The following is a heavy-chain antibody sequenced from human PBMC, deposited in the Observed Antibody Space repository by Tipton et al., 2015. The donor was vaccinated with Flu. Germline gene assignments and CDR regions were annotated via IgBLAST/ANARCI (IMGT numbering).Heavy chain of an antibody. CDR1: GYSFTSNY. Sequence: QMQLVQSGAEVKKPGASVKISCKASGYSFTSNYIHWVRQAPGQGLEWMAIINPRGGGTSYAQKFQGRVSVTRDTSTSTVYVEMSSLIPEDTAVYFCARAPTSYSYGYLTGDLKGGYFDSWGQGTLVTVSS. CDR3: ARAPTSYSYGYLTGDLKGGYFDS. CDR2: INPRGGGT. J-gene: IGHJ4*02. D-gene: IGHD3-16*02. V-gene: IGHV1-46*01.